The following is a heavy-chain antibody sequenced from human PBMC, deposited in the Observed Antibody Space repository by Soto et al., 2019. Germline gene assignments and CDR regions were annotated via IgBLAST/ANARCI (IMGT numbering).Heavy chain of an antibody. V-gene: IGHV3-74*01. Sequence: GGSLRLSCAASGFTFSSYWMHWVRQTPGKGLVWVSRINGDGSSLYYADSVKGRLTISRDSAKNTLYLQINSLRDEDTGVYYCARGATGYGNFDYWGQGTLVTVSS. CDR3: ARGATGYGNFDY. CDR1: GFTFSSYW. CDR2: INGDGSSL. J-gene: IGHJ4*02. D-gene: IGHD5-12*01.